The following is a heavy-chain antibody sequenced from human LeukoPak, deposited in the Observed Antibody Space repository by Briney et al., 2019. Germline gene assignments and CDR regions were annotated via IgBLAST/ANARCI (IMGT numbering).Heavy chain of an antibody. V-gene: IGHV3-33*06. D-gene: IGHD6-13*01. CDR2: IWYDGSNK. Sequence: PGGSLRLSCAASGFTFSSYGMHWVRQAPGKGLEWVAVIWYDGSNKYYADSVKGRFTISRDNSKNTLYLQMNSLRAEDTAVYYCAKDHAASVTSPDYWGQRTLVTVSS. CDR3: AKDHAASVTSPDY. CDR1: GFTFSSYG. J-gene: IGHJ4*02.